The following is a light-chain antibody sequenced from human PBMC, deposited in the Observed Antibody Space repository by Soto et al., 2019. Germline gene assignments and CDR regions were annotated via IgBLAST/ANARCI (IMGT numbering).Light chain of an antibody. CDR2: GAS. CDR3: QQYGSSPRK. Sequence: EIVLTQSPGTLSLSPGERATLSCSASQSVSSSYLAWYQQKPGQAPRLLIYGASSRATGIPDRFSGSGSGTDFTLTISRLEPEDFAVYYCQQYGSSPRKFGQGTKVDIK. CDR1: QSVSSSY. J-gene: IGKJ1*01. V-gene: IGKV3-20*01.